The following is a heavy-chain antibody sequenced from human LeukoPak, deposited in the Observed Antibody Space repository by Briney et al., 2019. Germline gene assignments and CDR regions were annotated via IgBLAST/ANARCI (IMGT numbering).Heavy chain of an antibody. CDR3: ARDGEMATIYFDY. D-gene: IGHD5-24*01. V-gene: IGHV1-69*04. CDR2: IIPIVGIA. J-gene: IGHJ4*02. CDR1: GGTFSSYA. Sequence: SVKVSCKASGGTFSSYAISWVRQAPGQGLEWMGTIIPIVGIANYAQKFQGRVTVTADKFTSTAYMELSSLRSEDTAVYYCARDGEMATIYFDYWGQGTLVTVSS.